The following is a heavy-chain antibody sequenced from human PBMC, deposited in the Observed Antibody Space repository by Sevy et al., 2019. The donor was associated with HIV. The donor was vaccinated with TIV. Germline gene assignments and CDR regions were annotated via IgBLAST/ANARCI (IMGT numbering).Heavy chain of an antibody. J-gene: IGHJ4*03. D-gene: IGHD3-16*01. CDR3: ARRAFLGGYFDS. V-gene: IGHV4-59*08. Sequence: SETLPLTCSVSSGSIGNYYWYWIRQPPGRGLEWLGLIYYSGNTNYNPSLKSRVTMSIDTSKNQFSLRLSSLTAADTAVYYCARRAFLGGYFDSWGQGILVTVSS. CDR2: IYYSGNT. CDR1: SGSIGNYY.